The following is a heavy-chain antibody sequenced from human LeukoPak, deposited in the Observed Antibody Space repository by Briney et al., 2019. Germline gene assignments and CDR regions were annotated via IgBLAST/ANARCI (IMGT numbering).Heavy chain of an antibody. D-gene: IGHD3-10*01. Sequence: GGSLRLSCAASGFTVSSNYMSWVRQAPGKGLEWVSVIYSDGSTYYADSVKGRFTISRDNSKNTLYLQMNSLRAEDTAVYYCARVGGSGIEGAYYFDYWGQGTLVTVSS. CDR1: GFTVSSNY. CDR2: IYSDGST. CDR3: ARVGGSGIEGAYYFDY. V-gene: IGHV3-53*01. J-gene: IGHJ4*02.